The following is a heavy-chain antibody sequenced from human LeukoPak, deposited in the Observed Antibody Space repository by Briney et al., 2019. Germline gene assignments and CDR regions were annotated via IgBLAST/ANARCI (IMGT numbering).Heavy chain of an antibody. CDR3: AKDFNYFDY. CDR1: GFTFSSYA. J-gene: IGHJ4*02. Sequence: GESLKISCAASGFTFSSYAMSWVRQAPGKGLEWVSAISGSGGSTYYADSVKGRFTISRDNSKNTLYLQMNSLRAEDTAVYYCAKDFNYFDYWGQGTLVTVSS. V-gene: IGHV3-23*01. CDR2: ISGSGGST.